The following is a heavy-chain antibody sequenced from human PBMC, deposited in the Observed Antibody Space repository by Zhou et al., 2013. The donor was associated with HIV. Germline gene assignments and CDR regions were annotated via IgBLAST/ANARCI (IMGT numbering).Heavy chain of an antibody. V-gene: IGHV1-69*04. CDR1: GVTFNIYA. D-gene: IGHD6-6*01. Sequence: QVQLVQSGAEVKKPGSSVKVSCKASGVTFNIYAISWVRQAPGQGLEWMGRIIPILGIANYAQKFQGRVTITADKSTSTAYMELSSLRSEDTAVYYCARDRYSSSYYYYYMDVWGKGTTVTVSS. J-gene: IGHJ6*03. CDR3: ARDRYSSSYYYYYMDV. CDR2: IIPILGIA.